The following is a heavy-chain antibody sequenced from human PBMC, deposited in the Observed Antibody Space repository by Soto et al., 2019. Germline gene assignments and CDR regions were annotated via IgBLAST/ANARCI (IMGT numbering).Heavy chain of an antibody. V-gene: IGHV1-18*01. J-gene: IGHJ6*02. CDR1: GYTFTSYG. CDR2: ISAYNGNT. Sequence: ASVKVSCKASGYTFTSYGISRVRQDPGQGLEWMGWISAYNGNTNYAQKLQGRVTMTTDTSTSTAYMELRSLRSDDTAVYYCARAYSSSWFFMEGMDVWGQGTTVTVSS. D-gene: IGHD6-13*01. CDR3: ARAYSSSWFFMEGMDV.